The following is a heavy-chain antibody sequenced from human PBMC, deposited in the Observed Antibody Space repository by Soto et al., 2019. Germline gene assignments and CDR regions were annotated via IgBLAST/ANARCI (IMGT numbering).Heavy chain of an antibody. CDR3: ARELSGNYFAFEL. V-gene: IGHV3-11*01. J-gene: IGHJ3*01. D-gene: IGHD1-26*01. CDR1: GFTFSDHY. CDR2: MTRRASSS. Sequence: QVQLVESGGDLVKPGGSLRLSCAASGFTFSDHYMSWIRQAPGKGLEWISYMTRRASSSWYADSVKGRFTISRDNAKNSLYLQMNSLRGDDTAVYYCARELSGNYFAFELWGQGTMVPVSS.